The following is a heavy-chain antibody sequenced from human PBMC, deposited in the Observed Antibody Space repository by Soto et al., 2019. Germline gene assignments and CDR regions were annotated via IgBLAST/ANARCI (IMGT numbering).Heavy chain of an antibody. CDR1: GYSFTSYW. J-gene: IGHJ4*02. CDR2: IYPGDSDT. V-gene: IGHV5-51*01. D-gene: IGHD5-12*01. Sequence: GESLKISCKGSGYSFTSYWIGWVRQMPGKGLEWMGIIYPGDSDTRYSPSFQGQVTISADKSISTAYLQWSSLKASDTAMYYCARRFGSRVGRWLHVDESFDYWGQGTLVTVSS. CDR3: ARRFGSRVGRWLHVDESFDY.